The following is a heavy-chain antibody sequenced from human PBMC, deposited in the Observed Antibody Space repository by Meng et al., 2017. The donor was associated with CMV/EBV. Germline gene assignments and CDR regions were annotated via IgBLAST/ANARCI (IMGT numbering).Heavy chain of an antibody. V-gene: IGHV3-23*01. Sequence: GESLKISCTASGFTFGDYAMSWVRQAPGKGLEWVSAISGSGGSTYYADSVKGRFTISRDNSKNTLYLQMNSLRAEDTAVYYCAKNEGYCSSTSCRRYFDYWGQGTLVTVSS. CDR3: AKNEGYCSSTSCRRYFDY. CDR2: ISGSGGST. J-gene: IGHJ4*02. D-gene: IGHD2-2*01. CDR1: GFTFGDYA.